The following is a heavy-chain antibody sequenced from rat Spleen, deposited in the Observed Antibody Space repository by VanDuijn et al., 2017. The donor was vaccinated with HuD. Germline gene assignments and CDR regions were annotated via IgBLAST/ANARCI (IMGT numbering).Heavy chain of an antibody. CDR3: ARHGNNYGWFAY. V-gene: IGHV5-29*01. J-gene: IGHJ3*01. CDR2: ISTSGSRT. D-gene: IGHD1-10*01. Sequence: EVQLVESGGGLVQPGRSLKLSCAASGFTFSNYGMAWVRQAPTKGLEWVSTISTSGSRTYYPDSVKGRFTISRDNAKTTLYLQMDSLRSEDTATYYCARHGNNYGWFAYWGQGTLVTVSS. CDR1: GFTFSNYG.